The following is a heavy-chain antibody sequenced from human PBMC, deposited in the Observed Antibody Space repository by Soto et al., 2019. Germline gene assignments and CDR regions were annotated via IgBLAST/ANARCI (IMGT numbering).Heavy chain of an antibody. CDR2: IYYSGST. Sequence: SETLSLTCTVSGGSISSSSYYWGWIRQPPGKGLEWIGSIYYSGSTYYNPSLDSRVTISVDTSKNQFSLKLSSVTAADTAVYYCARRYGDYVYLFDYWGQGTLVTVSS. V-gene: IGHV4-39*01. CDR3: ARRYGDYVYLFDY. CDR1: GGSISSSSYY. D-gene: IGHD4-17*01. J-gene: IGHJ4*02.